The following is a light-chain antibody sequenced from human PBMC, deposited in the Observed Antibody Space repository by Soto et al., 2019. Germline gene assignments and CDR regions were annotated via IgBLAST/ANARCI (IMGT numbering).Light chain of an antibody. CDR2: DVS. J-gene: IGLJ1*01. V-gene: IGLV2-14*01. CDR1: SSDVGGYNY. CDR3: SSYTSISTLV. Sequence: QSALTQPASVSGSPGQSITISCTGTSSDVGGYNYVSWYQQHPGKAPKLMIYDVSNRPSGVSNRFSGSKSGNTASLTSSGLQAEDEADYYCSSYTSISTLVFGTGTKVTVL.